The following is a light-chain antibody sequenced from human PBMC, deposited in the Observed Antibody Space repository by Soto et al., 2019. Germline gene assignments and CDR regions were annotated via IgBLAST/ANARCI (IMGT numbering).Light chain of an antibody. Sequence: EIMLTQSPATLSLTPGERATLSCRASQSVTNSLAWYQQKPGQAPRLLVYDASNRATGIPTRFSGSGSGTDFTLTISNLEPEDFAVYYCQQHISWPLTFGGGTKVDIK. CDR1: QSVTNS. CDR2: DAS. V-gene: IGKV3-11*01. CDR3: QQHISWPLT. J-gene: IGKJ4*01.